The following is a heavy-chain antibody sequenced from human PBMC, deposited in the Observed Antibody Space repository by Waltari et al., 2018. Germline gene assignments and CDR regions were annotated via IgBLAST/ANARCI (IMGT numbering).Heavy chain of an antibody. J-gene: IGHJ4*02. CDR1: GFTFSSYA. Sequence: EVQLLESGGGLVQPGGSLRLSCAASGFTFSSYAMGWVRQAPGTGLEWVSAISGSGGSTYYADSVKGRFTISRDNSKNTLYLQMNSLRAEDTAVYYCAKEEWDCSSTSCYTCFDYWGQGTLVTVSS. CDR2: ISGSGGST. D-gene: IGHD2-2*02. CDR3: AKEEWDCSSTSCYTCFDY. V-gene: IGHV3-23*01.